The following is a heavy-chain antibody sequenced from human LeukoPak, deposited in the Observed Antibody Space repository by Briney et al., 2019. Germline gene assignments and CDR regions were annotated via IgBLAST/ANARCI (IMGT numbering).Heavy chain of an antibody. V-gene: IGHV4-59*12. D-gene: IGHD3-9*01. Sequence: SETLSLTCTVSGGSISSYYWNWFRQPPGKGLEWIGDIYYSGSTNYNPSLKSRVTISVDTSKNQFSLKLSSVTAADTAVYYCARGGRYFDWLPLDPWGQGTLVTVSS. J-gene: IGHJ5*02. CDR2: IYYSGST. CDR1: GGSISSYY. CDR3: ARGGRYFDWLPLDP.